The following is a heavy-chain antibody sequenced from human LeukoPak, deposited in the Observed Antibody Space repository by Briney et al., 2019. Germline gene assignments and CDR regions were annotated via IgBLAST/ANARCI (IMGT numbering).Heavy chain of an antibody. CDR3: ARAVATTNWFDP. J-gene: IGHJ5*02. V-gene: IGHV1-2*06. D-gene: IGHD4-11*01. CDR1: GYTFTGYY. Sequence: ASVKVSCKASGYTFTGYYMHWVRQAPGQGLEWMGRINPNSGGTNYAQKFQGRVTMTRDTSISPAYMALSRLRSDDTAVYYCARAVATTNWFDPWGQGTLVTVSS. CDR2: INPNSGGT.